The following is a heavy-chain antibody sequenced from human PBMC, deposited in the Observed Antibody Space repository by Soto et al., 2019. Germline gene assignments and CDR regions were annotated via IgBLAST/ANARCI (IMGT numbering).Heavy chain of an antibody. Sequence: GGSLRLSCAASGFTFSSYGMHWVRQAPGKGLEWVAVIWYDGSNKYYADSVKGRFTISRDNSKNTLYLQMNSLRAEDMAVYYCAKAGQYSSSYFDYWGQGTLVTVSS. V-gene: IGHV3-33*06. CDR1: GFTFSSYG. D-gene: IGHD6-6*01. J-gene: IGHJ4*02. CDR3: AKAGQYSSSYFDY. CDR2: IWYDGSNK.